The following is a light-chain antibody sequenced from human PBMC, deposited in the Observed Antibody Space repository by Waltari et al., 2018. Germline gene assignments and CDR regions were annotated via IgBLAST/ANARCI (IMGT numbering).Light chain of an antibody. J-gene: IGKJ1*01. CDR3: QQYNNWPPKT. CDR2: GAS. V-gene: IGKV3-15*01. Sequence: EIVMTQSPATLSVSPGERATLSCRASQSVSSNLAWYQQKPGQAPRLLSYGASTRATGIPARFGGSGSGTEFTLTISSLQSEDFAVYYCQQYNNWPPKTFGQGTKVEIK. CDR1: QSVSSN.